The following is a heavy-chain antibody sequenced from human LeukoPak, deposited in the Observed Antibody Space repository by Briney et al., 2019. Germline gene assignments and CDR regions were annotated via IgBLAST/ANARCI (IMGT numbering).Heavy chain of an antibody. J-gene: IGHJ4*02. CDR2: INWNGAST. V-gene: IGHV3-20*04. CDR3: ARSLRGGYDVGNY. D-gene: IGHD5-12*01. Sequence: GGSLRLSCAASGFTFDDYGMNWVRQGPGKGLEWVSGINWNGASTGYADSVKGRFTISRDNAKNSLYLQMNSLRAEDTALYYCARSLRGGYDVGNYWGQGTLVTVSS. CDR1: GFTFDDYG.